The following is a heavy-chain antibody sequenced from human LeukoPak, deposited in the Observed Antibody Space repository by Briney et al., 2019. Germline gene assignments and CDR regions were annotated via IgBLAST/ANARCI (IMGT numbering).Heavy chain of an antibody. CDR2: IYYSGST. Sequence: SETLSLTCAVYGGSISSYYGSWIRQPPGKGLEGMGNIYYSGSTNYNPSLKSRVTISVDTSKNQFSLKLSSVTAADTAVYYCARDQGLVRGYYYYYMDVWGKGTTVTVSS. V-gene: IGHV4-59*01. D-gene: IGHD6-19*01. J-gene: IGHJ6*03. CDR1: GGSISSYY. CDR3: ARDQGLVRGYYYYYMDV.